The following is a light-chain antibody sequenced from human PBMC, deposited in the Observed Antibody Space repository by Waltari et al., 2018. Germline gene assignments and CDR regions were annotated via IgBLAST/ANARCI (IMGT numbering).Light chain of an antibody. CDR3: SSHTSTVPHV. CDR2: EVS. J-gene: IGLJ1*01. Sequence: QSALTQPASVSGSPGQSVSISCTGTSNDVGGYGYVSWYQQFPGKDPKLMIYEVSYRPSGVSSRFSGSKSGNTASLTISGLQAEDEAVYYCSSHTSTVPHVFGTGTKVTVV. V-gene: IGLV2-14*01. CDR1: SNDVGGYGY.